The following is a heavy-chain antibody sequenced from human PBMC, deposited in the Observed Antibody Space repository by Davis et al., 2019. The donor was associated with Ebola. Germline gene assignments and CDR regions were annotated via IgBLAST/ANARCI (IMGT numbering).Heavy chain of an antibody. J-gene: IGHJ5*02. CDR2: INPSGGST. CDR3: ARAQTGCSGGSCYKGIIDWFDP. Sequence: ASVKVSCKASGYTFTSYYMHWVRQAPGQGLEWMGIINPSGGSTSYAQKFQGRVTMTRDTSTSTVYMELSSLRSEDTAVYYCARAQTGCSGGSCYKGIIDWFDPWGQGTLVTVSS. D-gene: IGHD2-15*01. V-gene: IGHV1-46*01. CDR1: GYTFTSYY.